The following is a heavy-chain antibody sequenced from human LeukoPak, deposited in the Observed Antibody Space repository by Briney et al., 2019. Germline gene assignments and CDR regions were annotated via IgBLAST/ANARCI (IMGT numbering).Heavy chain of an antibody. CDR1: GYTFAGYY. CDR3: VAYGSGSYYNEA. V-gene: IGHV1-18*04. J-gene: IGHJ5*02. D-gene: IGHD3-10*01. CDR2: ISAYNGNT. Sequence: ASVKVSCKASGYTFAGYYMHWVRQAPGQGLEWMGWISAYNGNTNYAQKLQGRVTMTTDTSTSTAYMELRSLRSDDTAVYYCVAYGSGSYYNEAWGQGTLVTVSS.